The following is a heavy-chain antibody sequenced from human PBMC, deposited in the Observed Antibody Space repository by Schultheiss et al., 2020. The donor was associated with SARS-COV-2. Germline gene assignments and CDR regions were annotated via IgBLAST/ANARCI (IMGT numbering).Heavy chain of an antibody. V-gene: IGHV1-24*01. CDR1: GYTLTELS. J-gene: IGHJ6*02. CDR3: ATAKGPGYYGMDV. CDR2: FDPEDGET. D-gene: IGHD3-10*01. Sequence: GESLKIFCKVSGYTLTELSMHWVRQAPGKGLEWMGGFDPEDGETIYAQKFQGRVTMTEDTSTDTAYMELSSLRSEDTAVYYCATAKGPGYYGMDVWGQGTTVTVSS.